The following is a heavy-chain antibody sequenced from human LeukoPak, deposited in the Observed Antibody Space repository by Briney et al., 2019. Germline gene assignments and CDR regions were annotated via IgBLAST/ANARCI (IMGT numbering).Heavy chain of an antibody. V-gene: IGHV1-69*13. D-gene: IGHD4-11*01. CDR2: IIPIFGTA. CDR1: GGTFSSYA. CDR3: ARDGKDSNYFNNWFDP. Sequence: GASVKVSCKASGGTFSSYAISWVRQAPGQGLEWMGGIIPIFGTANYAQKFQGRVTITADESTSTAYMELSSLRSEDTAVYYCARDGKDSNYFNNWFDPWGQGTLVTVSS. J-gene: IGHJ5*02.